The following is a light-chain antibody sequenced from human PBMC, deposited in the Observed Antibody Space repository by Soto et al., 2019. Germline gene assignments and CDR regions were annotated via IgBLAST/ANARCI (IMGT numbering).Light chain of an antibody. CDR1: HSVGTN. CDR2: GAS. V-gene: IGKV3D-15*01. CDR3: HHYET. Sequence: MTQSPDTLSVSPGDRVTLSCRASHSVGTNLAWYQQKPGQAPRLVIYGASTRATGIADRFSGSGSGTEFTLTISRLEPEDFTAYYCHHYETFGQRTKVDIK. J-gene: IGKJ1*01.